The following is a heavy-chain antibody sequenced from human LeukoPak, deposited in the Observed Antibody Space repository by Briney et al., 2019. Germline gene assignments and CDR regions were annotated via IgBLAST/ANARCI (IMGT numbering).Heavy chain of an antibody. CDR2: IYYSGST. D-gene: IGHD3-22*01. CDR3: ARLPSPWSPNYHDSSGYRDY. J-gene: IGHJ4*02. V-gene: IGHV4-59*08. CDR1: GGSISTYY. Sequence: SETLSLTCTVSGGSISTYYWSWIRQPPGKGLEWIGYIYYSGSTNYNPSLKSRVTISVDTSKNQFSLKLSSVTAADTAVYYCARLPSPWSPNYHDSSGYRDYWGQGTLVTVSS.